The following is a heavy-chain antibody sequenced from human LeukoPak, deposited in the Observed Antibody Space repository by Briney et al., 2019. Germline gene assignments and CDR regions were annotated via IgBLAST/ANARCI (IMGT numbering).Heavy chain of an antibody. CDR2: INPNSGGT. D-gene: IGHD3-22*01. Sequence: ASVKVSCKASGYTFTGYYMHWVRQAPGQGLEWMGWINPNSGGTNYAQKFQGRVTMTRDTSISTAYMELSRLRSDDTAVYYCARVRDYYDSSGYYYVWGQGTLVTVSS. V-gene: IGHV1-2*02. CDR3: ARVRDYYDSSGYYYV. CDR1: GYTFTGYY. J-gene: IGHJ4*02.